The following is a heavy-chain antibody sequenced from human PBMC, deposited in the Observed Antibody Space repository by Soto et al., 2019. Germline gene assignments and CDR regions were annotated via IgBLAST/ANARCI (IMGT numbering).Heavy chain of an antibody. CDR3: ARDPGSDFWSGNWFDP. V-gene: IGHV1-2*02. CDR1: GYTFTGYY. CDR2: INPNSGGT. Sequence: ASVKVSCKASGYTFTGYYMHWVRQAPGQGLEWMGWINPNSGGTNYAQKFQGGVTMTRDTSISTAYMELSRLRSDDTAVYYCARDPGSDFWSGNWFDPWGQGTLVTVSS. D-gene: IGHD3-3*01. J-gene: IGHJ5*02.